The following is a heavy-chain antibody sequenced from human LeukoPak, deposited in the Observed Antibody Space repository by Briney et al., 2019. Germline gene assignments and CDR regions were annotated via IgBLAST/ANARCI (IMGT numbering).Heavy chain of an antibody. J-gene: IGHJ4*02. CDR2: ISGSGGST. CDR1: GFTFSSYA. Sequence: GGSLRLSCAASGFTFSSYAMSWVRQAPGKGLEWVSAISGSGGSTYYADSVKGRFTISRDNSKNTLYLQMNSLRAEDTAVYYCAKGESSITIFGVGTIQSIGDYWGQGTLVTVSS. CDR3: AKGESSITIFGVGTIQSIGDY. V-gene: IGHV3-23*01. D-gene: IGHD3-3*01.